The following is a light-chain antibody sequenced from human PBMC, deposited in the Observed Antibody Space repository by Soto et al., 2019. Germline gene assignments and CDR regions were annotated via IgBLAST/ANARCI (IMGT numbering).Light chain of an antibody. CDR3: QQYGSQPIT. CDR2: GAS. V-gene: IGKV3-20*01. CDR1: QSVSSR. Sequence: EIVLTQSPGTLSLSPGERATLSCRASQSVSSRLAWYQQKSGQAPRLLISGASSRATGIPDRFSGSGSGTDFTLIISRLEPEDFALYYCQQYGSQPITFGQGTRLEIK. J-gene: IGKJ5*01.